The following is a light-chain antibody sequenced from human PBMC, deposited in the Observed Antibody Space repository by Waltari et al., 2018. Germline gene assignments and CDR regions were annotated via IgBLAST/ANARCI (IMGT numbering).Light chain of an antibody. J-gene: IGLJ1*01. Sequence: QSALTQPASVSGTPEQSITISCTGTTSDVGTYDLFSWYQHHPGKAPKLLICEVIKRPSGVSSRFSGSKSGSTASLIISGLQPDDEADYYCCSYAGRGTYVFGSGTKVTVL. CDR2: EVI. CDR1: TSDVGTYDL. CDR3: CSYAGRGTYV. V-gene: IGLV2-23*02.